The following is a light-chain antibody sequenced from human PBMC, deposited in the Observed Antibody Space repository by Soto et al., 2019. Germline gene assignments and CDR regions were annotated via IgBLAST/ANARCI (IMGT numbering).Light chain of an antibody. CDR3: MQALQTPPT. V-gene: IGKV2-28*01. CDR1: HSLLHSNGYNY. Sequence: IVMTQSPLSLTVTPGEPASISCRSSHSLLHSNGYNYLDWYLQKPGQSPQLLIYLGSNRASGVPDRISGSGSGTDYTLEISRVEAEDVGVYYCMQALQTPPTVGQGTKVEIK. CDR2: LGS. J-gene: IGKJ1*01.